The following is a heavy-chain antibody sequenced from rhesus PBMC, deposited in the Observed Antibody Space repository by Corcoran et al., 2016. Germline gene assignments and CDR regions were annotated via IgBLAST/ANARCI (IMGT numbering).Heavy chain of an antibody. Sequence: QVQLQESGPGLVKPSETLSLTCAVSGGSISDDYYWSWIRHPPGKGLEWIGYIYGSGGGTNDNPSLKSRVTISIDTSKNQFSLKLSSVTAADTAVYYCARGGREAAAHYFDYWGQGVLVTVSS. V-gene: IGHV4-106*01. CDR1: GGSISDDYY. CDR3: ARGGREAAAHYFDY. J-gene: IGHJ4*01. D-gene: IGHD6-31*01. CDR2: IYGSGGGT.